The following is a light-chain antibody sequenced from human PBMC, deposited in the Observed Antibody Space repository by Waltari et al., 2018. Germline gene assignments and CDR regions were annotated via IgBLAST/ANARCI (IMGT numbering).Light chain of an antibody. Sequence: DIQMTQSTPSLAASVGDSLNIPCPASQTIRNYLNWYQQRPGKAPKLLISAASSSQSGVPSRFSGSGSGTDFALTISSLQPEDFASYHCQETYTTLFTFGPGTKVEIK. CDR1: QTIRNY. CDR2: AAS. J-gene: IGKJ3*01. V-gene: IGKV1-39*01. CDR3: QETYTTLFT.